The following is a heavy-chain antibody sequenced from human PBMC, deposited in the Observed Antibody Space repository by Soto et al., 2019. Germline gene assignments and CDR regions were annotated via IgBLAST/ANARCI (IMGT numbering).Heavy chain of an antibody. Sequence: QVQLVQSGAEEKKPGASVKVSCKASGYTFTSYAMHWVRQAPGQRLEWMGWINAGNGNTKYSQKFQGRVTITRDTSASTAYMELSRLRSEDTAVYYCAREKTWIQLWLLGYWGQGTLVTVSS. CDR3: AREKTWIQLWLLGY. CDR1: GYTFTSYA. J-gene: IGHJ4*02. CDR2: INAGNGNT. V-gene: IGHV1-3*05. D-gene: IGHD5-18*01.